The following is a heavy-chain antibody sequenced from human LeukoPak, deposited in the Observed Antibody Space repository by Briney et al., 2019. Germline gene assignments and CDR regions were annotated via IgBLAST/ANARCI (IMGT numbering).Heavy chain of an antibody. D-gene: IGHD5-24*01. J-gene: IGHJ4*02. Sequence: GGSLRLSCAASGFTFDDYAMQWVRQAPGKGLEWVSLISWDGSSTFYAHSVKGRFTISRDNSKNSLYLQINNLRAEDTALYYCAKDRRDGYNSGLDYWGQGTLVTVSS. CDR2: ISWDGSST. CDR3: AKDRRDGYNSGLDY. CDR1: GFTFDDYA. V-gene: IGHV3-43D*03.